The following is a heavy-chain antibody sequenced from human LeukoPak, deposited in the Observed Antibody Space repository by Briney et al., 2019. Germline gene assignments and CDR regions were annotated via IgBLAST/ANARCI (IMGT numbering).Heavy chain of an antibody. CDR1: DGSTTGYY. V-gene: IGHV4-59*08. D-gene: IGHD3-10*01. CDR2: VYYTGRT. Sequence: SETLSLTCSVSDGSTTGYYWSWIRQPPGKGLVWIAYVYYTGRTLYNPSLESRVTISVDTSKTQFSLTVTSVTAADTAVYYCARHMSVSYDAFDLWGRGTTVTVSS. J-gene: IGHJ3*01. CDR3: ARHMSVSYDAFDL.